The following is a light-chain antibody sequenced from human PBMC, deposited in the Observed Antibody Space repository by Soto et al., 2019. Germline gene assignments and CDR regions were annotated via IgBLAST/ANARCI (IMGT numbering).Light chain of an antibody. CDR2: KAS. CDR3: QHYNSYSEA. Sequence: DIQMTQYPSTLSGSVGDRVTITCRASQTISSWLAWYTQKTGKAPKLLIYKASTLKSGVPSRLSGVGYGTEFTLTISSLQPDDFATYYCQHYNSYSEAFGQGTKVDIK. CDR1: QTISSW. J-gene: IGKJ1*01. V-gene: IGKV1-5*03.